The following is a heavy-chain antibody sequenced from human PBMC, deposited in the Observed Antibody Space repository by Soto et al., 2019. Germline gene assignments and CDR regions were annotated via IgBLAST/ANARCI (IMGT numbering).Heavy chain of an antibody. CDR1: GYTFTSYG. J-gene: IGHJ4*02. V-gene: IGHV1-18*01. CDR3: ARGTIIQPDDY. CDR2: ISAYNCNT. Sequence: QVQLVQSGAEVKKPGASVKVSCKASGYTFTSYGISWVRQAPGQGLEWMGWISAYNCNTNEAQKLQGRVTMPTDTPTSTAYMELRSLSSDDAAVYYCARGTIIQPDDYWGQGTLVTFSS. D-gene: IGHD5-18*01.